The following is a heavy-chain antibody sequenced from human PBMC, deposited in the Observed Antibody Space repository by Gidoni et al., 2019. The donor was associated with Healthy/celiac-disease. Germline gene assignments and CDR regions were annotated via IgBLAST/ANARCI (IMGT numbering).Heavy chain of an antibody. V-gene: IGHV1-69*01. Sequence: QVQLVQSGAEVQKPGSSVKVSCKASGGTFSSYAISWVRQAPGQGLEWMGGIIPIFGTANYAQKFQGRVTITADESTSTAYMELSSLRSEDTAVYYCARTQYYYDSSGYYYGALYYYYGMDVWGQGTTATVSS. D-gene: IGHD3-22*01. CDR3: ARTQYYYDSSGYYYGALYYYYGMDV. J-gene: IGHJ6*02. CDR2: IIPIFGTA. CDR1: GGTFSSYA.